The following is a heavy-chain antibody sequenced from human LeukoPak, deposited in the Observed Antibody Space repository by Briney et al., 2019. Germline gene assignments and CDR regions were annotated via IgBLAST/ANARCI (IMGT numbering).Heavy chain of an antibody. CDR2: IKQDGSEK. D-gene: IGHD6-19*01. CDR3: ARDTYSSGWYHGAFDI. Sequence: PGGSLRLSCAASGFTFSSYWMSWVRQAPGKGLEWVANIKQDGSEKYYVDSVKGRFTISRDNAKNSLYLQMNSLRAEDTAVYYCARDTYSSGWYHGAFDIWGQGTMVTVSS. CDR1: GFTFSSYW. J-gene: IGHJ3*02. V-gene: IGHV3-7*01.